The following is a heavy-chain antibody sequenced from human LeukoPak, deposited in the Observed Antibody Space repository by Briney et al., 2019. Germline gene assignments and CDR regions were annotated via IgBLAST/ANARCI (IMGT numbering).Heavy chain of an antibody. Sequence: SETLSLTCTVSGGSISSGSYYWSWIRQPAGKGLEWIGRIYTSGSTNYNPSLKSRVTMSVDTSKNQFSLKLSSVTAADTAVYYCAREGITIFGVVTNWGQGTLVTVSS. V-gene: IGHV4-61*02. J-gene: IGHJ4*02. CDR1: GGSISSGSYY. CDR3: AREGITIFGVVTN. CDR2: IYTSGST. D-gene: IGHD3-3*01.